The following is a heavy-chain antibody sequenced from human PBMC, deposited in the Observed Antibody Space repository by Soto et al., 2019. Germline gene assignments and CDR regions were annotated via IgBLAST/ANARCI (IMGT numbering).Heavy chain of an antibody. J-gene: IGHJ5*02. D-gene: IGHD6-19*01. Sequence: QVQLVESGGGVVQPGRSLRLSCAASGFTFSSYAMHWVRQAPGKGLEWVAVISYDGSNKYYADSVKGRFTISRDNSKNTLYLQMNSLRAEDTAVYYCARGVVSVAGTNWLDPWGQGTLVTVSS. V-gene: IGHV3-30-3*01. CDR3: ARGVVSVAGTNWLDP. CDR1: GFTFSSYA. CDR2: ISYDGSNK.